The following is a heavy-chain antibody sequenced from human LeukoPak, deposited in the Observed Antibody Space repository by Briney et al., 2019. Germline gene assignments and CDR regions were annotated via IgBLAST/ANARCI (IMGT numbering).Heavy chain of an antibody. Sequence: SEALSLTCTVSGYSISSGYYWGWIRQPPEKGLEWIGTIYHSGGTYYSPSLKSRVTISVDTSKNQFSLKLSSVTAADTAVYYCARDSVRYYGSGSYYGGFDYWGQGTLVTVSS. J-gene: IGHJ4*02. D-gene: IGHD3-10*01. CDR3: ARDSVRYYGSGSYYGGFDY. V-gene: IGHV4-38-2*02. CDR2: IYHSGGT. CDR1: GYSISSGYY.